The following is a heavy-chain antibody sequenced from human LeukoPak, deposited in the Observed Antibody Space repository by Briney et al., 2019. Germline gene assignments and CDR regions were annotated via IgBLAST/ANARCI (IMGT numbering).Heavy chain of an antibody. CDR1: GFTFSSYA. CDR2: ISGSGSST. D-gene: IGHD1-26*01. Sequence: HPGGSLRLSCAASGFTFSSYAMSWVRQAPGKGLEWVSSISGSGSSTYYADSVKGRFTISRDNSKNTLYLQMNSLRAEDTAVYYCARLIVGAIDYWGQGTLVTVSS. J-gene: IGHJ4*02. V-gene: IGHV3-23*01. CDR3: ARLIVGAIDY.